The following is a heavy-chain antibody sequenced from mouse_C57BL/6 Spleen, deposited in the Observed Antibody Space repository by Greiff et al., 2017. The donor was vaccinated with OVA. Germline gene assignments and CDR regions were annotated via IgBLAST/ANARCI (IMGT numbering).Heavy chain of an antibody. CDR2: FSSVSRTL. CDR1: GFSFSDYG. J-gene: IGHJ2*01. V-gene: IGHV5-17*01. Sequence: EVQLVGSGGGLVTPAASLPLSCAASGFSFSDYGLHWVRLAPEKGLEWVAYFSSVSRTLYYADTVKGQFTISRDNAKITLFLQMTSLRSEDTAMYYCASPNYWGQGTTLTVSS. CDR3: ASPNY.